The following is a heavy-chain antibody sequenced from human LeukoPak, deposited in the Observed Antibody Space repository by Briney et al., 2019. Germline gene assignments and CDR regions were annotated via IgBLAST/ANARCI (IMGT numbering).Heavy chain of an antibody. CDR2: IIPMFGAT. D-gene: IGHD4-17*01. Sequence: GSSVKVSRKASGGTFSKYGISWVRQPPGEGLDWMGGIIPMFGATEVAHKFQGRVTITADESTNTAYMELSSLRSEDTAVYYCARGVTVTTSVLGYWGQGTLVTVPS. V-gene: IGHV1-69*01. CDR3: ARGVTVTTSVLGY. J-gene: IGHJ4*02. CDR1: GGTFSKYG.